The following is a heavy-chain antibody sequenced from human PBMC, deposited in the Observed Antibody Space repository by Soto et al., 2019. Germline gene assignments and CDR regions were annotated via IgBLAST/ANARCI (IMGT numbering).Heavy chain of an antibody. D-gene: IGHD3-10*01. CDR3: ARDLYGPLGFYGMDV. CDR1: GYTFTSYG. Sequence: QVQLVQSGAEVKKPGASVKVSCKASGYTFTSYGISWVRQAPGQGLEWMGWISAYNGNTNYAQKLQSRVTMTTDTSTSTAYMEVRSLRSDDTAVYSCARDLYGPLGFYGMDVWGQGTTGTASS. V-gene: IGHV1-18*04. CDR2: ISAYNGNT. J-gene: IGHJ6*02.